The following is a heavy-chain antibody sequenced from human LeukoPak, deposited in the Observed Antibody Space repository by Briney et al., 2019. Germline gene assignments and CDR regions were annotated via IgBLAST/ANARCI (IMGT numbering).Heavy chain of an antibody. CDR2: IRNSDGVT. CDR3: ARGPSGYHNT. Sequence: GGSLRLSCAASGFNIYTYTMYWVRQAPGQGLEWVSGIRNSDGVTYYADSVRGRFTISTDNSKNTLYLQMNSLRAEDTAVYYCARGPSGYHNTGGQGTLVTVSS. D-gene: IGHD5-12*01. V-gene: IGHV3-23*01. CDR1: GFNIYTYT. J-gene: IGHJ4*02.